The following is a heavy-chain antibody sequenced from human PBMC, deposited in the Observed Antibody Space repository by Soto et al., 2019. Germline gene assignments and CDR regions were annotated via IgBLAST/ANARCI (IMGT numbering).Heavy chain of an antibody. Sequence: PGGSLRLSCAASGFTFSSYAIHWVRQAPGKGLEWVAVISYDGSNKYYADSVKGRFTISRDNSKNTLYLQMNSLRAEDTAVYYCARGNRGDYLYYYYGMDVWGQGTTVTVSS. J-gene: IGHJ6*02. CDR1: GFTFSSYA. V-gene: IGHV3-30-3*01. D-gene: IGHD4-17*01. CDR2: ISYDGSNK. CDR3: ARGNRGDYLYYYYGMDV.